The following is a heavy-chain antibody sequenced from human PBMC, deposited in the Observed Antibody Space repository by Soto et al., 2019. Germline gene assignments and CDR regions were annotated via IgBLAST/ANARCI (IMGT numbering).Heavy chain of an antibody. CDR2: IKQDGSEK. CDR3: ARDNEVYGSGSYSSY. Sequence: GGSLRLSCAASGFTFSSYWMSWVRQAPGKGLEWVANIKQDGSEKYNVDSVKGRFTISRDNAKNSMYLQMNSLRAEDTAVYYCARDNEVYGSGSYSSYWGQGTLVTVSS. V-gene: IGHV3-7*01. J-gene: IGHJ4*02. D-gene: IGHD3-10*01. CDR1: GFTFSSYW.